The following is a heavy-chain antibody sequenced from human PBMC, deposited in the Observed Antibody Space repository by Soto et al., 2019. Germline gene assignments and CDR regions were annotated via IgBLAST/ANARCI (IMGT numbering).Heavy chain of an antibody. D-gene: IGHD5-12*01. CDR3: ARDSLKGVKGYDVMSGYYYGMDV. CDR1: GDSVSSNSAA. Sequence: SQTLSLTCAISGDSVSSNSAAWNWIRQSPSRGLEWLGRTYYRSKWYNDYAVSVKSRITINPDTSKNQFSLQLNSATPEDTAVYYCARDSLKGVKGYDVMSGYYYGMDVWGQGTTVTVS. V-gene: IGHV6-1*01. CDR2: TYYRSKWYN. J-gene: IGHJ6*02.